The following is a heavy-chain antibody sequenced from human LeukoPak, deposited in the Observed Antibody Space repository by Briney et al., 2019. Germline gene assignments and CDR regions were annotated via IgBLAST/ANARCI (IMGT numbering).Heavy chain of an antibody. CDR3: ARSIGSLPPAFDY. V-gene: IGHV4-4*09. Sequence: SETLSLTCTVSGGSISSYYWSWIRQPPGKGLEWIGYIYTSGSTNYNPSLKSRVTITVDTSKNQFSLKLSSVTAADTAVYYCARSIGSLPPAFDYWGQGTLVTVSS. CDR2: IYTSGST. J-gene: IGHJ4*02. CDR1: GGSISSYY. D-gene: IGHD1-26*01.